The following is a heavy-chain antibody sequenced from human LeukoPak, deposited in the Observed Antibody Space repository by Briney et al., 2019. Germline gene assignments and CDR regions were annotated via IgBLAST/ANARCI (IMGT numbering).Heavy chain of an antibody. J-gene: IGHJ4*02. CDR3: ARDLGGDY. Sequence: SETLSLTCAVYGGSFSGYYWSWIRQPPGKGLEWIGEINHSGSTNYNPSLKSRVTISVDTSKNQFSLKLNSVTAADTAMYYCARDLGGDYWGQGTLVTVSS. CDR2: INHSGST. V-gene: IGHV4-34*01. D-gene: IGHD3-16*01. CDR1: GGSFSGYY.